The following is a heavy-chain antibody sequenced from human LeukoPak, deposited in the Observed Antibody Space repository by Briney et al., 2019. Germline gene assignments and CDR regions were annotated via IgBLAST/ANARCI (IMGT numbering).Heavy chain of an antibody. CDR2: IYPGDSDT. D-gene: IGHD3-16*02. Sequence: GESLKISCKGSGYSFTSYWIGWVRQMPGKGLEWMGLIYPGDSDTRYSPSFQGQVTISADKSISTAYLQWSSLKASDTAMYYCATSNYDYVWGSYRYEPLDYWGQGTLVNVSS. CDR1: GYSFTSYW. V-gene: IGHV5-51*01. J-gene: IGHJ4*02. CDR3: ATSNYDYVWGSYRYEPLDY.